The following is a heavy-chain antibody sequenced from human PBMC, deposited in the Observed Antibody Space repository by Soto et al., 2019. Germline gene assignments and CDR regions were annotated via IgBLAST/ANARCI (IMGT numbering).Heavy chain of an antibody. J-gene: IGHJ6*02. V-gene: IGHV3-21*01. CDR2: ISSSSSYI. D-gene: IGHD2-2*01. CDR3: ARAHCSSTSCYPYYGMDV. CDR1: GFTFSSYS. Sequence: GGSLRLSCAASGFTFSSYSMNWVRQAPGKGLEWVSSISSSSSYIYYADSVKGRFTISRDNAKNSLYLQMNSLRAEDTAVYYCARAHCSSTSCYPYYGMDVWGQGTTVT.